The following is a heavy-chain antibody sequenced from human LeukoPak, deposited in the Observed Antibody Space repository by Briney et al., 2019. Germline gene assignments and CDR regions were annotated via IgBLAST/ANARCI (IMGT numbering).Heavy chain of an antibody. CDR2: ISSSSSYI. CDR3: ARDRGGRDFDY. Sequence: GGSLRLSCAASGFTFSSYSMNWVRQAPGKGLEWVSSISSSSSYIYYADSVKGRFTISRDNAKNSLYLQMNSLRAEDTAVYYCARDRGGRDFDYWGQGTLVTVSS. V-gene: IGHV3-21*01. J-gene: IGHJ4*02. D-gene: IGHD3-16*01. CDR1: GFTFSSYS.